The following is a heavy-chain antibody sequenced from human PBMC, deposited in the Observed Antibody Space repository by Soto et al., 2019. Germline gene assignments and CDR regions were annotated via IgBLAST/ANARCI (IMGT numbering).Heavy chain of an antibody. Sequence: GGSLRLSCVASGFTFSTYAMTWVRQAPGKGLEWVSTIGSTGRSTYYADSVKGRFTISRDNSINTLYLQVNSLRAEDTAVYYCARDPYHSSNKYYGSEFDDWGQGTLVTVSS. V-gene: IGHV3-23*01. CDR3: ARDPYHSSNKYYGSEFDD. J-gene: IGHJ1*01. CDR2: IGSTGRST. CDR1: GFTFSTYA. D-gene: IGHD3-10*01.